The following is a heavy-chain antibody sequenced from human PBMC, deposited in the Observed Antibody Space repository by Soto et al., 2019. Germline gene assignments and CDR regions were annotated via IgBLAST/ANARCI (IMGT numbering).Heavy chain of an antibody. Sequence: GGSLRLSCAASGFTFSASAVHWVRQASGKGLEWVSRVRSKANNYATAYAASVKGRFTVSRDDSKNTANLQMNRLKAEDTAVYYFIRLSIYCTNGVYSPLAWGQGTLVTVSS. J-gene: IGHJ5*02. CDR3: IRLSIYCTNGVYSPLA. D-gene: IGHD2-8*01. CDR1: GFTFSASA. CDR2: VRSKANNYAT. V-gene: IGHV3-73*01.